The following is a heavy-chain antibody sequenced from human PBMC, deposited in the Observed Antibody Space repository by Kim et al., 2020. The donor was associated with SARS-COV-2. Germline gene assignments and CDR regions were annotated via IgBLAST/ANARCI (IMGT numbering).Heavy chain of an antibody. J-gene: IGHJ4*02. CDR3: AKVDEEFYN. CDR2: ITHNGKT. Sequence: SETLSLTCSVSGGSVISITHYWAWVRQPPGEGLEWIGSITHNGKTWYDPSLKSRVSISTDTSNNQFFLRLTSVTAADTAMYFCAKVDEEFYNLGQGTLVT. CDR1: GGSVISITHY. V-gene: IGHV4-39*07.